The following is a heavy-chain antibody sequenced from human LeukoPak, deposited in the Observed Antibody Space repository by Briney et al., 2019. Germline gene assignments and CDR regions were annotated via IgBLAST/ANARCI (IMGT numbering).Heavy chain of an antibody. CDR2: INHSGST. CDR3: ARVAHPSRNGYYLGY. V-gene: IGHV4-39*07. Sequence: PSETLSLTCAISGGSISSATYYWAWVRQSPGKGLEWIGEINHSGSTNYNPSLKSRITISADTSKSQFSLKVTSVTAADTALYYCARVAHPSRNGYYLGYWGQGTLVTISS. D-gene: IGHD5-12*01. CDR1: GGSISSATYY. J-gene: IGHJ4*02.